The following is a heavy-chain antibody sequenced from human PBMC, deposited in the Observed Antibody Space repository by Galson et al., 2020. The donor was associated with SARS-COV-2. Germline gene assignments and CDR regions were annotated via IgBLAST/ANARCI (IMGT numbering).Heavy chain of an antibody. J-gene: IGHJ4*02. D-gene: IGHD4-17*01. CDR2: ISGSGGST. Sequence: TGGSLRLSCEASGFTFSSYAMSWVRQAPGKGLEWVSAISGSGGSTYYADSVKGRFTISRDNSKNTLYLQMNSLRAEDTAVYYCAKSGDYAGSGYDYWGQGTLVTVSS. CDR1: GFTFSSYA. V-gene: IGHV3-23*01. CDR3: AKSGDYAGSGYDY.